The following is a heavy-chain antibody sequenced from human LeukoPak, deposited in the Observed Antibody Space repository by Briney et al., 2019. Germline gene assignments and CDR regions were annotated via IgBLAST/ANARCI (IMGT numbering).Heavy chain of an antibody. Sequence: PGGSLRLSCAASGFTFSSYWMSWVPQAPGKGLEWVAQISQDGTESYSVDSVRGRFTISRDNAKNSVYLQMNSLRAEDTAVYYCARGDYDSSGYYEVWGQGTLVTVSS. J-gene: IGHJ4*02. D-gene: IGHD3-22*01. CDR3: ARGDYDSSGYYEV. V-gene: IGHV3-7*05. CDR1: GFTFSSYW. CDR2: ISQDGTES.